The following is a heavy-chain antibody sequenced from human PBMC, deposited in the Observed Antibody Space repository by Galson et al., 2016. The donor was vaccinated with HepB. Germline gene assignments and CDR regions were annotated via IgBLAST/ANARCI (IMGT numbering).Heavy chain of an antibody. CDR2: IWYDGSHD. CDR3: ARDASYCISTGCYSGEYFQH. V-gene: IGHV3-30*04. CDR1: GFTFSNYA. Sequence: SLRLSCAASGFTFSNYAMHWVRQAPGKGLECVALIWYDGSHDNYADSVKGRFIVSRDNSKNTLYLQMNSLTAEDTAIYYCARDASYCISTGCYSGEYFQHWGGGTLVTVSS. D-gene: IGHD2-2*02. J-gene: IGHJ1*01.